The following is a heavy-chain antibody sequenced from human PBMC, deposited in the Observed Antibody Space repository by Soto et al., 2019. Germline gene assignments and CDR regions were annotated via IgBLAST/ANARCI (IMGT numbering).Heavy chain of an antibody. V-gene: IGHV3-66*01. CDR1: GFAVSSNF. CDR3: ARATMIGLLSS. J-gene: IGHJ5*02. Sequence: EVQLVESGGGLVQPGGSLRLSCAASGFAVSSNFMSWVRQAPGKGLEWVSVIYSGGSTYYADSVKGRFTISRDNSENTLYLQMNSLRAEDPAIYCCARATMIGLLSSWGQGTLVTVSS. D-gene: IGHD3-22*01. CDR2: IYSGGST.